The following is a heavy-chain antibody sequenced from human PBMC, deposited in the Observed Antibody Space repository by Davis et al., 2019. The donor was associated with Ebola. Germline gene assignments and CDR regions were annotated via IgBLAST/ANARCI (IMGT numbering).Heavy chain of an antibody. D-gene: IGHD4-17*01. CDR2: ISVRSIT. J-gene: IGHJ5*02. V-gene: IGHV3-23*01. CDR1: GFIFSSYA. Sequence: PGGSLRLSYVASGFIFSSYAMSWVRQAPGKGLEWVSSISVRSITYHADSVKGRFTISRDNSKNTLYLQMNSLRAEDTAVYYCAKVHPPTTVTTGWFDPWGQGTLVTVSS. CDR3: AKVHPPTTVTTGWFDP.